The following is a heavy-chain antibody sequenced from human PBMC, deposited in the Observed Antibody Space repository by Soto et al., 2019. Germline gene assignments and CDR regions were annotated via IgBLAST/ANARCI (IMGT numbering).Heavy chain of an antibody. V-gene: IGHV3-23*01. CDR1: GFTFSSYA. J-gene: IGHJ4*02. CDR3: AKDLGVVVVAATSIDY. D-gene: IGHD2-15*01. Sequence: GGSLRLSCAASGFTFSSYAMSWVRQAPGKGLEWVSAISGSGGSTYYADSVKGRFTISRDTSKNTLYLQMNRLRAEDTAVYYCAKDLGVVVVAATSIDYWGQGTLVTVSS. CDR2: ISGSGGST.